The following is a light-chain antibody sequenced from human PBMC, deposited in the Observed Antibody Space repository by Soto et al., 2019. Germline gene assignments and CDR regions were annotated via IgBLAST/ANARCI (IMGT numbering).Light chain of an antibody. CDR2: YDS. J-gene: IGLJ2*01. V-gene: IGLV3-21*04. Sequence: SYELTQPPSVSVAPGKTARITWGGNNIGSKSGHWYQQKPGQAPVLVIYYDSDRPSGIPERFSGSNSGNTATLTISRVEAGDEADYYCQVWDSSSDLVVFGGGTKLTVL. CDR3: QVWDSSSDLVV. CDR1: NIGSKS.